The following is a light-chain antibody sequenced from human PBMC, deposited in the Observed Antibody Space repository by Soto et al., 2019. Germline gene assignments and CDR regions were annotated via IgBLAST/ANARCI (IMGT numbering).Light chain of an antibody. CDR1: QSVSSSF. V-gene: IGKV3-20*01. J-gene: IGKJ1*01. CDR2: GAS. Sequence: EIVLTQSPGTLSLSPGERATLSCRASQSVSSSFLAWYQQKPGQAPRLLIYGASSSATGIPDRFSGSGSGTDFIITVSRLEPEAFAVYYLRQYDSSHRTFGQGTKVEIK. CDR3: RQYDSSHRT.